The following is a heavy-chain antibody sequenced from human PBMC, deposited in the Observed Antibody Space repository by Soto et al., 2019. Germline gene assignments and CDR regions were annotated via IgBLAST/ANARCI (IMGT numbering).Heavy chain of an antibody. J-gene: IGHJ6*03. CDR1: GFTVRSYV. Sequence: PGGSLKLACAASGFTVRSYVVHGVRQAPGKGLEWVAFIWYDGSNKYYADSVKGRFTISRDNSKNTLYLQMNSLRAEDTAVYYCARDNHYDFWSGYWPYYYYYYMDVWGKGPTVTVSS. D-gene: IGHD3-3*01. V-gene: IGHV3-33*01. CDR3: ARDNHYDFWSGYWPYYYYYYMDV. CDR2: IWYDGSNK.